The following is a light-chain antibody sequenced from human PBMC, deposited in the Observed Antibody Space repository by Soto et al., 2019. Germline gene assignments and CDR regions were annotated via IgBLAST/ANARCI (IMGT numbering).Light chain of an antibody. V-gene: IGKV3-11*01. Sequence: EIVLTQSPVTLSVSPGERATLSCTASQSVNNNVAWYQQKPGHTPRLLIYSASIGATGTPARFSGSGSGTDFTLTISSLEPEDFAVYYCQQRRTFGQGTKVDIK. CDR1: QSVNNN. J-gene: IGKJ1*01. CDR2: SAS. CDR3: QQRRT.